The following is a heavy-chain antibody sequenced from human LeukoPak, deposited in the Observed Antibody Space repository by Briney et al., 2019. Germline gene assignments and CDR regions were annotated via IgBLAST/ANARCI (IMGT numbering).Heavy chain of an antibody. CDR3: ARDPSGWSNYFDY. D-gene: IGHD6-19*01. CDR2: ISYDGSNK. V-gene: IGHV3-30-3*01. Sequence: GGSLRLSCAASGFTFGSYAMHWVRQAPGKGLEWVAVISYDGSNKYYADSVKGRFTISRDNSKNTLYLQMNSLRAEDTAVYYCARDPSGWSNYFDYWGQGTLVTVSS. CDR1: GFTFGSYA. J-gene: IGHJ4*02.